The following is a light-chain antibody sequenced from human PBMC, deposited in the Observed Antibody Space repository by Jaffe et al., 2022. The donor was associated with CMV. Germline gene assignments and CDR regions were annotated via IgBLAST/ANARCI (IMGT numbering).Light chain of an antibody. CDR1: QDISNS. J-gene: IGKJ1*01. Sequence: DIQMTQSPSSLSASVGDRVTITCRASQDISNSLAWYQQKPGKVPKLLIYATSTLQSGVPSRFSGSRSGTDFTLTISSLQAEDVATYYCQKYNTAPWTFGQGTKVEIK. V-gene: IGKV1-27*01. CDR3: QKYNTAPWT. CDR2: ATS.